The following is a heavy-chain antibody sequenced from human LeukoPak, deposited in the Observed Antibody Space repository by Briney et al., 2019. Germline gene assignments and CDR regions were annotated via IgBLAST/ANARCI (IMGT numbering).Heavy chain of an antibody. V-gene: IGHV1-2*07. CDR3: AIYKGGSYNLDY. D-gene: IGHD1-26*01. Sequence: ASVKVSCKTSGYTFTDYYMFWVRQSPGQGLDGMRSINANSGGTNYAYKFHVRVTMTMDMSISTAYMELTILISDDRSIYYCAIYKGGSYNLDYWGQGTLVTVYS. CDR2: INANSGGT. J-gene: IGHJ4*02. CDR1: GYTFTDYY.